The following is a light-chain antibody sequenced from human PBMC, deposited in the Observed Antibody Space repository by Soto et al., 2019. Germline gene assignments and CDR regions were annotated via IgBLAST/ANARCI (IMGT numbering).Light chain of an antibody. CDR3: QQYSKYPWT. Sequence: DIQMTQSPSTLSSSVGDRVTITCRASQSIGRWLAWYQQSPGKAPKLLMNKASPLQSGIPPRFSGSGSGTEFTLTISSLQPDDAASYYCQQYSKYPWTFGQGTKVEI. CDR1: QSIGRW. V-gene: IGKV1-5*03. J-gene: IGKJ1*01. CDR2: KAS.